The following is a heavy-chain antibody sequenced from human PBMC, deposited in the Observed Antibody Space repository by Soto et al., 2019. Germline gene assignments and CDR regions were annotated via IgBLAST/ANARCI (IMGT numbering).Heavy chain of an antibody. CDR1: GFTFSSYA. D-gene: IGHD2-8*02. V-gene: IGHV3-30-3*01. CDR2: ISYDGSNK. CDR3: VRDLHEPLATDALRVAN. J-gene: IGHJ4*02. Sequence: GGSLRLSCAASGFTFSSYAMHWVRQAPGKGLEWVAVISYDGSNKYYADSVKGRFTISRDNSKNTLYLQMNSLRAEDTAVYYCVRDLHEPLATDALRVANWGQGTQVTVSS.